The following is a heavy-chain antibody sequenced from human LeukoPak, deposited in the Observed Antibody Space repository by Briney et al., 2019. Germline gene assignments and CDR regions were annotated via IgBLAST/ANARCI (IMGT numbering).Heavy chain of an antibody. J-gene: IGHJ3*02. CDR1: GYTFTGYY. CDR2: INPNGGGT. D-gene: IGHD3-3*01. CDR3: ARDSRFLKDAFDI. Sequence: ASMKVSCKASGYTFTGYYMHWVRQAPGQGLEWMGWINPNGGGTNYAQKFQGRVTMTRDTSITTAYMELSRLRSDDTAVYYCARDSRFLKDAFDIWGQGTMVTVSS. V-gene: IGHV1-2*02.